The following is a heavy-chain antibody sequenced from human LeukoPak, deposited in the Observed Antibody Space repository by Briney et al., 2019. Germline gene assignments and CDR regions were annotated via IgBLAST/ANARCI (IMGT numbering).Heavy chain of an antibody. CDR2: ISSSSSYI. D-gene: IGHD2-15*01. V-gene: IGHV3-21*04. Sequence: GGSLRLSCAASGLTFSSYSMNWVRQAPGKGLEWVSSISSSSSYIYYADSVKGRFTISRDNAKNSLYLQMNSLRAEDTAVYYCARGHGVVYYYMDVWGKGTTVTISS. J-gene: IGHJ6*03. CDR1: GLTFSSYS. CDR3: ARGHGVVYYYMDV.